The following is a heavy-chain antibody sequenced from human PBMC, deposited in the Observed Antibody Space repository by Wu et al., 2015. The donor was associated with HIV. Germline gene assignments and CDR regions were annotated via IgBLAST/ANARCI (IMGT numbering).Heavy chain of an antibody. J-gene: IGHJ6*03. V-gene: IGHV1-18*01. CDR2: ISAYNGNT. Sequence: QVQLVQSGAEVKKPGASVKVSCKASGYTFTSYGISWVRQAPGQGLEWMGWISAYNGNTNYAQKLQGRVTMTTDTSTSTAYMELRSLRSDDTAVYYCAREWGGLLVGSGRGQLLYYYYYYMDVWGQR. CDR3: AREWGGLLVGSGRGQLLYYYYYYMDV. CDR1: GYTFTSYG. D-gene: IGHD3-10*01.